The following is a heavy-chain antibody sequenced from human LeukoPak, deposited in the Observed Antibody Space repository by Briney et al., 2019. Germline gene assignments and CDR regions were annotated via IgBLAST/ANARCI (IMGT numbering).Heavy chain of an antibody. Sequence: GESLKISCKGSGYSFTSYWIGWVRQMPRQGPEWMGIIYPGDSDTRYSPSFQGQVTISADKSISTAYLQWSSLKASDTAMYYCARRVGLLRYFVSSGNWFDPWGQGTLVTVSS. D-gene: IGHD3-9*01. CDR3: ARRVGLLRYFVSSGNWFDP. CDR1: GYSFTSYW. J-gene: IGHJ5*02. V-gene: IGHV5-51*01. CDR2: IYPGDSDT.